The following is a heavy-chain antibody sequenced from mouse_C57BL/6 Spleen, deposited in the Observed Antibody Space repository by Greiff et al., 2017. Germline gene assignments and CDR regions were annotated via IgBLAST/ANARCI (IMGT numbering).Heavy chain of an antibody. CDR3: ARRKYFDY. CDR1: GYTFTSYW. V-gene: IGHV1-50*01. J-gene: IGHJ2*01. CDR2: IDPSDSYT. Sequence: QVQLKQSGAELVKPGASVKLSCKASGYTFTSYWMQWVKQRPGQGLEWIGEIDPSDSYTNYNQKFKGKATLTVDTSSSTAYMQLSSLTSEDSAVYYCARRKYFDYWGQGTTLTVSS.